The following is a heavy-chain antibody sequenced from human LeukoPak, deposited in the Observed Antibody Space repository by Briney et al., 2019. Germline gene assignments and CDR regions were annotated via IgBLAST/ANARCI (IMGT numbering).Heavy chain of an antibody. CDR2: IIPIFGTA. V-gene: IGHV1-69*01. CDR3: ARAPYYVFWSGYPDY. CDR1: GGTFTSYA. J-gene: IGHJ4*02. Sequence: GASVKVSCKASGGTFTSYAISWVRQAPGQGLEWMGGIIPIFGTANYAQKFQGRVTITADESTSTAYMELSSLRSEDTAVYYCARAPYYVFWSGYPDYWGQGTLVTVSS. D-gene: IGHD3-3*01.